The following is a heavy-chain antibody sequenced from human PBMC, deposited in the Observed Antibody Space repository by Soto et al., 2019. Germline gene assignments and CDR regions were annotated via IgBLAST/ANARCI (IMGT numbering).Heavy chain of an antibody. V-gene: IGHV4-31*03. CDR2: IYYSGST. J-gene: IGHJ6*02. CDR1: GGSVSSGGYY. Sequence: SETLSLTCTVSGGSVSSGGYYWSWIRQHPGKGLEWIGYIYYSGSTYYNPSLKSRVTISVDTSKNQFSLKLNSVTAADTAVYYCARDLWGYCGTDCYPLDVWGQGTTVTVSS. D-gene: IGHD2-21*02. CDR3: ARDLWGYCGTDCYPLDV.